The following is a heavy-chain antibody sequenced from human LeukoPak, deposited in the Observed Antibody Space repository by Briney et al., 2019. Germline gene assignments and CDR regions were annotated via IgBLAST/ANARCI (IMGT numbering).Heavy chain of an antibody. CDR1: GYTFTSYG. CDR2: ISAYNGNT. Sequence: ASVKVSCKASGYTFTSYGISWVRQAPGQGLEWMGWISAYNGNTNYAQKLQGRVTVTTDTSTSTAYMELRSLRSDDTAVYYCAREDIVVVPAAKLRYNWFDPWGQGTLVTVSS. J-gene: IGHJ5*02. CDR3: AREDIVVVPAAKLRYNWFDP. D-gene: IGHD2-2*01. V-gene: IGHV1-18*01.